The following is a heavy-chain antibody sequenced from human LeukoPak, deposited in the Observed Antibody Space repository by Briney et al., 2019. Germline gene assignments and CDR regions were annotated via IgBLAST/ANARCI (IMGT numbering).Heavy chain of an antibody. CDR1: AFTFRTYG. V-gene: IGHV3-30*18. J-gene: IGHJ4*02. CDR3: AKDRHPARPDGYYFDY. CDR2: ISYDANNK. D-gene: IGHD1-14*01. Sequence: PGGSLRLSCAASAFTFRTYGMHWVRQAPGKGLEWVAVISYDANNKNYADPVKGRFTISRDNSKSTLYLQMNSLRAEDTPVYYCAKDRHPARPDGYYFDYWGQGTLVTVSS.